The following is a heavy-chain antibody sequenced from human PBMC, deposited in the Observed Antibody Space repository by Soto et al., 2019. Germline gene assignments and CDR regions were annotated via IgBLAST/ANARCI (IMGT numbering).Heavy chain of an antibody. CDR2: IYKSGTT. CDR3: ARSLSASSGWFDP. V-gene: IGHV4-30-4*01. CDR1: GDYISSGDSY. Sequence: QVHLEESGPGLVKPSQTLSLTCTVSGDYISSGDSYWTWIRQSPGKGLEWMAYIYKSGTTYYNRSLRNRLFISLVMSTTRFSLQVTSVTAADTAFYYCARSLSASSGWFDPWGQGTLVTVSS. J-gene: IGHJ5*02. D-gene: IGHD6-6*01.